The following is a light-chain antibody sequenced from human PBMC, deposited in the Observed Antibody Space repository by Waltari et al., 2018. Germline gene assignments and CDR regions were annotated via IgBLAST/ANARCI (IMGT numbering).Light chain of an antibody. Sequence: SYELTQPPSVSVAPGQTARITCDGDKIGSKNVHWYQHKPGQAPVLVVYDDGDRPSGIPERFSGSNSGNTAALTISRVDAGDEAEYYGQVWDSGSNHYVFGTVTKVTVL. J-gene: IGLJ1*01. CDR2: DDG. V-gene: IGLV3-21*02. CDR1: KIGSKN. CDR3: QVWDSGSNHYV.